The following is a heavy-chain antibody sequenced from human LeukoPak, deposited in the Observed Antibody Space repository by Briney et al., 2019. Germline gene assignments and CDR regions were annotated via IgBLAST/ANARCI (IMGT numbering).Heavy chain of an antibody. J-gene: IGHJ4*02. D-gene: IGHD2/OR15-2a*01. Sequence: GGSLRLSCAASGFTFNGYAMHWVRQAPGKGLEWVAVIWHDGNNKYYADSVEGRFTISRDNSKNTVYLQMNSLRAEDTAVYYCARDWMGSTRLAGDYWGQGTLVTVSS. V-gene: IGHV3-33*01. CDR2: IWHDGNNK. CDR3: ARDWMGSTRLAGDY. CDR1: GFTFNGYA.